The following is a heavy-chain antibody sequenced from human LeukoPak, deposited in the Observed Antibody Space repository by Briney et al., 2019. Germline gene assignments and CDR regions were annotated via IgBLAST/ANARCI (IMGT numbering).Heavy chain of an antibody. J-gene: IGHJ4*02. CDR2: ISSSGSTI. D-gene: IGHD6-6*01. Sequence: AGSLRLSCAASGFTFSDYYMSWIRQAPGKGLEWVSYISSSGSTIYYADSVKGRFTISRDNAKNSLYLQMNSLRAEDTAVYYCASPLGALYSSSSISDYWGQGTLVTVSS. CDR3: ASPLGALYSSSSISDY. V-gene: IGHV3-11*04. CDR1: GFTFSDYY.